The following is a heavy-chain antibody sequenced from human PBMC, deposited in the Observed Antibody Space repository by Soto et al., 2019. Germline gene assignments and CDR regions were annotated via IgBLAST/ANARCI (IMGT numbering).Heavy chain of an antibody. Sequence: LSLTCAASGFTFSSYAMHWVRQAPGKGLEWVAVISYDGSNKYYADSVKGRFTISRDNSKNTLYLQMNSLRAEDTAVYYCVSPMYYYALGYYYGMDVWGQGTTVTVSS. V-gene: IGHV3-30*04. J-gene: IGHJ6*02. D-gene: IGHD3-10*01. CDR3: VSPMYYYALGYYYGMDV. CDR1: GFTFSSYA. CDR2: ISYDGSNK.